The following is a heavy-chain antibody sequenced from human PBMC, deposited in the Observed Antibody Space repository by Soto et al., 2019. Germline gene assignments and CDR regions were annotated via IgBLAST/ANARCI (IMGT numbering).Heavy chain of an antibody. CDR1: GGTCSSYA. CDR2: IIPIFGTA. CDR3: ARESSSWYTPYYYYCGMDV. J-gene: IGHJ6*02. D-gene: IGHD6-13*01. V-gene: IGHV1-69*13. Sequence: SVKVSCKASGGTCSSYAISWVRQAPGQGLEWMGGIIPIFGTANYAQKFQGRVTITADESTSTAYMEMSSLRSEDTAVYYCARESSSWYTPYYYYCGMDVWGQGTTVTVSS.